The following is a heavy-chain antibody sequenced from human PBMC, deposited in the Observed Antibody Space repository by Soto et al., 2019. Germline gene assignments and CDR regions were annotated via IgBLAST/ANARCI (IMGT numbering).Heavy chain of an antibody. D-gene: IGHD6-19*01. V-gene: IGHV3-64D*08. CDR2: ISSNGGST. Sequence: GGSLRLSCSASGFTFSSYAMHWVRQAPGKGLEYVSAISSNGGSTYYADSVKGRFTISRDNSKNTLYLQMSSLRAEDTAVYYCVKGDIAVADSFDYWGQGTLVTVSS. CDR3: VKGDIAVADSFDY. CDR1: GFTFSSYA. J-gene: IGHJ4*02.